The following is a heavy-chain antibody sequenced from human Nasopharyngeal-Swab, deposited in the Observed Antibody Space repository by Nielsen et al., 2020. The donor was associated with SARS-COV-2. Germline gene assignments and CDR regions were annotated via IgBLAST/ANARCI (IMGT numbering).Heavy chain of an antibody. Sequence: GESLKISCAASGFTFSSYSMNWVRQAPGKGLEWVSSISSSSSYIYYADSVKGRFTISRDNAKNSLYLQMNSLRAEDTAVYYCARGGGIATPHYYYAMDVWGQGTTVTVSS. J-gene: IGHJ6*02. CDR2: ISSSSSYI. CDR3: ARGGGIATPHYYYAMDV. D-gene: IGHD2-21*01. CDR1: GFTFSSYS. V-gene: IGHV3-21*01.